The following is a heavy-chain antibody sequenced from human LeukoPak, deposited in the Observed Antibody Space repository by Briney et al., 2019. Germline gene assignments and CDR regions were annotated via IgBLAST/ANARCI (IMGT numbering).Heavy chain of an antibody. CDR3: ARHGHCANGVCYSNYYYYMDV. J-gene: IGHJ6*03. Sequence: GESLKISCKGSGSRFTSYWIGWVRPMPGKGLEWMGIIYPDDSDTRYSPSFEGQVIISVDKSISTAYLQLSSRKASDTATYYCARHGHCANGVCYSNYYYYMDVWGKGTTVTVSS. V-gene: IGHV5-51*01. CDR1: GSRFTSYW. D-gene: IGHD2-8*01. CDR2: IYPDDSDT.